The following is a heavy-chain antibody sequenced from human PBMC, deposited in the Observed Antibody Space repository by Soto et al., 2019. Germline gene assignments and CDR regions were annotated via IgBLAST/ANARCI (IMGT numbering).Heavy chain of an antibody. Sequence: QVQLVESGGGVVQPGRSLRLSCAVSGFTVSTYGMHWVRQAPGKGLEWVAVISRDGGTKYYADSVKGRFTISRDNSRNTLFLERNILRGDDMAVYYCTGEVASGYWGQGTLVTVSS. D-gene: IGHD2-8*02. CDR1: GFTVSTYG. CDR2: ISRDGGTK. V-gene: IGHV3-30*03. CDR3: TGEVASGY. J-gene: IGHJ4*02.